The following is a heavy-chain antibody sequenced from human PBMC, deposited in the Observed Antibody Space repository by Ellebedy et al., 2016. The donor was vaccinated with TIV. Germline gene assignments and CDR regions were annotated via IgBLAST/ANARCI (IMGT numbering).Heavy chain of an antibody. J-gene: IGHJ6*03. Sequence: GGSLRLSXAPSGFTFNRFGMHWVRQAPGKGLDWVALISSDGFEKYYADSIQGRFAISRDSSKKVVYLQMNSLRPEDTAVYYCARDPKVAAQNYHYMDLWGKGSTVTVSS. V-gene: IGHV3-30*03. D-gene: IGHD1-7*01. CDR1: GFTFNRFG. CDR3: ARDPKVAAQNYHYMDL. CDR2: ISSDGFEK.